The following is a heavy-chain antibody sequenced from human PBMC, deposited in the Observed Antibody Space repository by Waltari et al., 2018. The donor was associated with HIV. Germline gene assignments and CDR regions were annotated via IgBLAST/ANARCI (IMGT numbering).Heavy chain of an antibody. D-gene: IGHD3-22*01. CDR2: IWYDGSNK. J-gene: IGHJ4*02. Sequence: RLSCAASGFTFSSYGMHWVRQAPGKGLEWVAVIWYDGSNKYYADSVKGRFTISRDNSKNTLYLQMNSLRAEDTAVYYCAREVSDSSGYYLDYWGQGTLVTVSS. V-gene: IGHV3-33*01. CDR3: AREVSDSSGYYLDY. CDR1: GFTFSSYG.